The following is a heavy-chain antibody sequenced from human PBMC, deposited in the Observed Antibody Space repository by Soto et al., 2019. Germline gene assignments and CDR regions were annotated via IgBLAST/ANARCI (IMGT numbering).Heavy chain of an antibody. Sequence: ASVKVSCKASGYTFTSYDINWVRQATGQGLEWMGWMNPNSGNTGYAQKFQGRVTMTRNTSISTAYMELSSLRSEDTAVYYCARGGGYCSSTSCRYYYYYYGMDVWGQGTTVTVS. CDR2: MNPNSGNT. CDR1: GYTFTSYD. D-gene: IGHD2-2*01. CDR3: ARGGGYCSSTSCRYYYYYYGMDV. V-gene: IGHV1-8*01. J-gene: IGHJ6*02.